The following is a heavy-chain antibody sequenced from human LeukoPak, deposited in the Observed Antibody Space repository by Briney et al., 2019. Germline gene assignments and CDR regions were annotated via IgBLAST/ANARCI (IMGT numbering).Heavy chain of an antibody. CDR1: GFTVSSNY. Sequence: PGGSLRLSCAASGFTVSSNYMSWVRQAPGKGLEWVSVIYSGGSTYYADSVKGRFTISRDNSKSTLYLQMNSLRAVDTAVYYCARERSSSSYFDYWGQGTLVTVSS. J-gene: IGHJ4*02. V-gene: IGHV3-53*01. CDR3: ARERSSSSYFDY. CDR2: IYSGGST. D-gene: IGHD6-13*01.